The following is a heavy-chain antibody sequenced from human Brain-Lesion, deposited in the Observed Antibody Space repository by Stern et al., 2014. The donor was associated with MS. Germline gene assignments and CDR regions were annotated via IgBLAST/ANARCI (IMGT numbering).Heavy chain of an antibody. V-gene: IGHV4-4*02. CDR2: MYHSGIT. CDR3: ASNRGSGSFFDS. D-gene: IGHD1-26*01. J-gene: IGHJ4*02. Sequence: QVQLQQSGQGLVKPSGTLSLTCAVSGGSISSGNWWSWVRQSPGKRLEWIGEMYHSGITNYNPSLESRVSISIDKSKNQFSLKVYSLTAADTAVYYCASNRGSGSFFDSWGQGSLVTVSS. CDR1: GGSISSGNW.